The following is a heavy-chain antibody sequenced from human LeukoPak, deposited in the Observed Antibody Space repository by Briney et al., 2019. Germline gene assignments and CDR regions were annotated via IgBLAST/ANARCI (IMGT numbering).Heavy chain of an antibody. V-gene: IGHV4-39*01. D-gene: IGHD5-18*01. CDR3: VRRVNTYGGWFDR. Sequence: SETLSLTFSVSGDSISRSNFHWGWIRPSPGKGLEWIGTIDYRGRTFYNPSLNNRVTISADTSRNQLSLKLSSVTATDTAIYYCVRRVNTYGGWFDRWGQGALVTVSS. J-gene: IGHJ5*02. CDR2: IDYRGRT. CDR1: GDSISRSNFH.